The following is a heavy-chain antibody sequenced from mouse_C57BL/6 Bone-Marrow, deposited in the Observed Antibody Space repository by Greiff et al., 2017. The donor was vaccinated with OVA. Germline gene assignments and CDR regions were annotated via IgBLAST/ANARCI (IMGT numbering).Heavy chain of an antibody. Sequence: VKLVESGAELVRPGTSVKMSCKASGYTFTNYWIGWAKQRPGHGLEWIGDIYPGGGYTNYNEKFKGKATLTADKSSSTAYMQFSSLTSEDSAIYYCALLLRYSWFAYWGQGTLVTVSA. CDR2: IYPGGGYT. J-gene: IGHJ3*01. CDR3: ALLLRYSWFAY. V-gene: IGHV1-63*01. D-gene: IGHD1-1*01. CDR1: GYTFTNYW.